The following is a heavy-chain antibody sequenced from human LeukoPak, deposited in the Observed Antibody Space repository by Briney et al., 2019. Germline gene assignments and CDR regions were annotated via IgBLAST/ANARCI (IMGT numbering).Heavy chain of an antibody. CDR3: ARDENGDFSFDY. D-gene: IGHD4-17*01. CDR1: GFTFSSYE. CDR2: ISSSGSSI. V-gene: IGHV3-48*03. J-gene: IGHJ4*02. Sequence: GGSLRLSCAASGFTFSSYEMNWVRQAPGKGLEWVSYISSSGSSIYYADSVKGRFTISRDNAKNSLHLQMNSLRAEDTAIYYCARDENGDFSFDYWGQGTLVTVSS.